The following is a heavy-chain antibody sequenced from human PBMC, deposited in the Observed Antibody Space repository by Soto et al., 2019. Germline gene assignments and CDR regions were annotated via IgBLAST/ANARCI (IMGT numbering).Heavy chain of an antibody. CDR3: GLVGGVGATTIDV. CDR2: IYYSGST. J-gene: IGHJ4*02. Sequence: SETLSLTCTVSGGSISSSSYYWGWIRQPPGKGLEWIGSIYYSGSTYYNPSLKSRVTISVDTSKNQFSLKLSSVTAADTAVYYVGLVGGVGATTIDVWGQGTLVTVSS. CDR1: GGSISSSSYY. V-gene: IGHV4-39*01. D-gene: IGHD1-26*01.